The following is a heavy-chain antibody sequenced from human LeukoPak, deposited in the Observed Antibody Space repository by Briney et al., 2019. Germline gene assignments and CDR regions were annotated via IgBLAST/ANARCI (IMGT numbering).Heavy chain of an antibody. CDR3: ARNIPVTRWGY. CDR2: IYSGGST. CDR1: RFTVSSNY. V-gene: IGHV3-66*01. Sequence: GGSLRLSCAASRFTVSSNYMCWVRQAPGKGLEWVSVIYSGGSTYYADSVKGRFTISRDNSKNTVYLQMNSLRAEDTAVYYCARNIPVTRWGYWGQGILVTVSS. J-gene: IGHJ4*02. D-gene: IGHD2-21*01.